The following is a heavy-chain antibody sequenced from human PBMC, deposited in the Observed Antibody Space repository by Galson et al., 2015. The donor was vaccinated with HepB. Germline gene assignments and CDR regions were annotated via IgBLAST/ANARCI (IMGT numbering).Heavy chain of an antibody. CDR1: GYTFTSYA. Sequence: SVKVSCKASGYTFTSYAMHWVRQAPGQRLEWMGWINAGNGNTKYSQKFQGRVTITRDTSASTAYMELGSLRSEDTAVYYCARGESVVVPAPAPYYYYGIDVWGQGTTVTVSS. CDR3: ARGESVVVPAPAPYYYYGIDV. CDR2: INAGNGNT. J-gene: IGHJ6*02. D-gene: IGHD2-2*01. V-gene: IGHV1-3*01.